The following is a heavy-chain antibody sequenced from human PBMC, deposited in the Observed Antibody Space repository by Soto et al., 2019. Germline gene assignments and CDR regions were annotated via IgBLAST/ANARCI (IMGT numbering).Heavy chain of an antibody. D-gene: IGHD6-13*01. Sequence: GGSLRLCCAASGFTFSTYAMSWVRQAPGKGLEWVSTITPSGGTTYYADSVKGRFTISRDNSKNTLYLQMNSLRAEDTAVYYCATLAAAENWFDPWGQGTQVTVSS. CDR3: ATLAAAENWFDP. CDR1: GFTFSTYA. J-gene: IGHJ5*02. CDR2: ITPSGGTT. V-gene: IGHV3-23*01.